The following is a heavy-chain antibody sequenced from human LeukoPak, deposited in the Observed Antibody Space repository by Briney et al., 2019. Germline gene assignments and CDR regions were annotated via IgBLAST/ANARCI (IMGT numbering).Heavy chain of an antibody. D-gene: IGHD6-19*01. CDR3: SKDGSSGWYGIHWYFDL. V-gene: IGHV3-30*18. Sequence: PEGSLRPSCAASGFSFSSYGMHWVREAPGKGLEWVAAIPYDGRNNYYADSVKGRFTISRDNSKNTLSVQMNSLRAEDTAVYYCSKDGSSGWYGIHWYFDLWGRGTLVTVSS. CDR1: GFSFSSYG. CDR2: IPYDGRNN. J-gene: IGHJ2*01.